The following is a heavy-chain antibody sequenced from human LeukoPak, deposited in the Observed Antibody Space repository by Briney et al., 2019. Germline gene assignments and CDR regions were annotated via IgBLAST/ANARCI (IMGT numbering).Heavy chain of an antibody. CDR2: INHSGST. V-gene: IGHV4-34*01. D-gene: IGHD3-10*01. Sequence: GSLRLSCAASGFTFSSYGMSWIRQPPGKGLEWIGEINHSGSTNYNPSLKSRVTISVDTSKNQFSLKLSSVTAADTAVYYCARVYYYYYYYMDVWGKGTTVTVSS. CDR3: ARVYYYYYYYMDV. CDR1: GFTFSSYG. J-gene: IGHJ6*03.